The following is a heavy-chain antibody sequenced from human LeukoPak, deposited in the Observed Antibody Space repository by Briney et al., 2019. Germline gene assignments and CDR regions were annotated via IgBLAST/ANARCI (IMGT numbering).Heavy chain of an antibody. V-gene: IGHV3-21*01. CDR2: ISSSSSYI. D-gene: IGHD3-3*01. CDR3: AREADDFWSGYYNRQIDY. J-gene: IGHJ4*02. Sequence: PGGSLRLSCAASGFTFSSYSMNWVRQAPGKGPEWVSSISSSSSYIYYADSVKGRFTISRDNAKNSLYLQMNSLRAEDTAVYYCAREADDFWSGYYNRQIDYWGQGTLVTVSS. CDR1: GFTFSSYS.